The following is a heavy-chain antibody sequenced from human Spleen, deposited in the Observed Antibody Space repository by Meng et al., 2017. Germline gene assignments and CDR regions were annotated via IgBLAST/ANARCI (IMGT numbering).Heavy chain of an antibody. CDR3: ARDEDISAAGKLFGDY. Sequence: QVRLVQSGAEVKKPGASVKVSCKASGYTFPDYWLHWVRRAPGQGLEWMGRINPKSGDTHYAQRFQRRVTMTGDTSISTAYMELSGLRSDDTAMYYCARDEDISAAGKLFGDYWGQGTLVTVSS. CDR2: INPKSGDT. D-gene: IGHD6-13*01. CDR1: GYTFPDYW. J-gene: IGHJ4*02. V-gene: IGHV1-2*06.